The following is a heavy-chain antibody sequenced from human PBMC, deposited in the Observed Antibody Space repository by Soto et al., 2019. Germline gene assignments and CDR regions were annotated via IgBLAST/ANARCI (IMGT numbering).Heavy chain of an antibody. J-gene: IGHJ4*02. Sequence: QSGGSLRLSCAASGFTFSSYAMHWVRQAPGKGLEWVAVISYDGSNKYYADSVKGRFTISRDNSKNTLYLQMNSLRAEDTAVYYCARVAVPAAIRAPPDYWGQGTLVTVSS. CDR2: ISYDGSNK. CDR1: GFTFSSYA. D-gene: IGHD2-2*02. CDR3: ARVAVPAAIRAPPDY. V-gene: IGHV3-30-3*01.